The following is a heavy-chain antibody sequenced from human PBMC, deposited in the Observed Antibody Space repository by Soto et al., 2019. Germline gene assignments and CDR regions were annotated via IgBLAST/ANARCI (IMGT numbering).Heavy chain of an antibody. D-gene: IGHD3-22*01. CDR1: GFTVSDYY. J-gene: IGHJ3*02. CDR2: ISRSSGGTI. CDR3: ARDQERRGGSSGYYLPDAFDI. V-gene: IGHV3-11*01. Sequence: QVQLVESGGGLVKPGGSLRLYCAASGFTVSDYYMNWVRQAPGKGLEWVSYISRSSGGTIYYADSGKGRFTISRDNAKNSLHVKMNSLRAEDTAVYYCARDQERRGGSSGYYLPDAFDIWGQGTMVTVSS.